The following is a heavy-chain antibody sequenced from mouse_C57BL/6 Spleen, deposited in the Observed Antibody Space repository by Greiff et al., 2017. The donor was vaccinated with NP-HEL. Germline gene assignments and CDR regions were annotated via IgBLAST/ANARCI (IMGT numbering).Heavy chain of an antibody. D-gene: IGHD3-2*02. V-gene: IGHV1-50*01. CDR1: GYTFTSYW. J-gene: IGHJ2*01. CDR3: ARTHRSGYDY. Sequence: QVQLQQPGAELVKPGASVKLSCKASGYTFTSYWMHWVKQRPGQGLEWIGKIDPSDSYTNYNQKFKGKATLTVDTSSSTAYMQLSSLTSEDSAVYYCARTHRSGYDYWGQGTTLTVSS. CDR2: IDPSDSYT.